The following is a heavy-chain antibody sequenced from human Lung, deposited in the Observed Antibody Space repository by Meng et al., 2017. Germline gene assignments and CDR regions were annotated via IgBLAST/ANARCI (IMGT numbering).Heavy chain of an antibody. CDR2: VSGSDDIA. Sequence: EVQLLESGGGLVQPGGSLRRSGAASGFTFSGYALTWVRQAPGKGLEWVSSVSGSDDIAYYGDSVKGRVTISRDNSKNTLYLQMNSLRAEDTAVYFCAKDLGASSSYYFDYWGQGTVVTVSS. D-gene: IGHD6-6*01. CDR3: AKDLGASSSYYFDY. V-gene: IGHV3-23*01. J-gene: IGHJ4*02. CDR1: GFTFSGYA.